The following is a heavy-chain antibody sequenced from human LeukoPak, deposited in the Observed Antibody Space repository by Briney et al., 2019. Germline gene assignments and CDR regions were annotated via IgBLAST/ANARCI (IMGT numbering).Heavy chain of an antibody. J-gene: IGHJ4*02. D-gene: IGHD3-22*01. CDR3: ARLGSTGYYDSSGSRRAALDY. Sequence: SETLSLTCTVSGGSISSSSYYWGWIRQPPGKGLEWIGSIYYSGSTYYNPSPKSRVTISVDTSKNQFSLKLSSVTAADTAVYYCARLGSTGYYDSSGSRRAALDYWGQGTLVTVSS. CDR1: GGSISSSSYY. CDR2: IYYSGST. V-gene: IGHV4-39*01.